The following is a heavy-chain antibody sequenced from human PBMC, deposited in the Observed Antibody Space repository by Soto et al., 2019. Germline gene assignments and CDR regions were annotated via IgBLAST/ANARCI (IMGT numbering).Heavy chain of an antibody. Sequence: EVQLLESGGGLVQPGGSLRLSCAASGFTFSSYAMSWVRQAPGKGLEWVSSIIGSGGNTYHADSVRGRFTISRDNSNNMLYLQMHSLRAEDTAVYYCVKYTTQYYYYQYMDVWGKGTTVTVSS. CDR3: VKYTTQYYYYQYMDV. V-gene: IGHV3-23*01. CDR1: GFTFSSYA. D-gene: IGHD1-1*01. J-gene: IGHJ6*03. CDR2: IIGSGGNT.